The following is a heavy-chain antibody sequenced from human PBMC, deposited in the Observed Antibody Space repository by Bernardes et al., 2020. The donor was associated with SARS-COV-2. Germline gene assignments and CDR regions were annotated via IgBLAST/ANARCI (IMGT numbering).Heavy chain of an antibody. CDR2: IWHDGSRE. Sequence: GSLRFPSAAAVFTFRDYTIHWVRPAPGKGLEWVAVIWHDGSREYYVDSVKGRFAISRDNSNNTLYLQMNNLRVEDTALYRCATEDGEWLESWGQGTLVTVSS. CDR1: VFTFRDYT. CDR3: ATEDGEWLES. V-gene: IGHV3-33*01. D-gene: IGHD4-17*01. J-gene: IGHJ5*01.